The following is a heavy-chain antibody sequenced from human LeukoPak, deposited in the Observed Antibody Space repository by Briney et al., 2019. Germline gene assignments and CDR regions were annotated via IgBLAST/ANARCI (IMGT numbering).Heavy chain of an antibody. CDR3: ARDGERGSGWAYFDY. CDR2: TFYRSKCYN. D-gene: IGHD6-19*01. J-gene: IGHJ4*02. V-gene: IGHV6-1*01. Sequence: SQTLSLTCAISGDSVSNNSGSWHWIRQSPSRGLEWLGRTFYRSKCYNTYAVTVKSRITINPDTSKNQFSLQLNSVTPEDTAVYYCARDGERGSGWAYFDYWGQGTLVTVSS. CDR1: GDSVSNNSGS.